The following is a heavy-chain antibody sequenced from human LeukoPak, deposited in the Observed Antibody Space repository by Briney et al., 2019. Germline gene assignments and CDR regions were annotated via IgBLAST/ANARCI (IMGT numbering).Heavy chain of an antibody. J-gene: IGHJ4*02. Sequence: GGSLRLSCAASGFTFSSYAMHWVRQAPGKGLEWVAVISYDGSNKYYADSVKGRFTISRDNSKNTLYLQMNSLRAEDTAVYYCARETTRDGCSFDYWGQGTLVTVSS. CDR1: GFTFSSYA. V-gene: IGHV3-30-3*01. D-gene: IGHD6-19*01. CDR3: ARETTRDGCSFDY. CDR2: ISYDGSNK.